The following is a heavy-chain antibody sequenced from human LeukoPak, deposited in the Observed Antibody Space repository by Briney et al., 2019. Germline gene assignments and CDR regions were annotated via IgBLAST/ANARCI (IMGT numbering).Heavy chain of an antibody. V-gene: IGHV3-7*01. J-gene: IGHJ6*02. Sequence: TGGSLRLSCAGSGFIFNSYWMSWVRQAPGKGLEWVANTKQDGSEKYYLDSVKGRFTISRDNAKNSLYLQMNTLRPEDTAVYYCARRVRGVINYYYYYGMDVWGQGTTVTVSS. D-gene: IGHD3-10*01. CDR3: ARRVRGVINYYYYYGMDV. CDR1: GFIFNSYW. CDR2: TKQDGSEK.